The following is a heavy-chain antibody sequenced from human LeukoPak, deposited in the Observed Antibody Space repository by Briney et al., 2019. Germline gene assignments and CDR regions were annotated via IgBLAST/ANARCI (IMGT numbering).Heavy chain of an antibody. J-gene: IGHJ6*03. CDR1: GFTFSNYG. CDR2: ISGGGTTI. CDR3: AREPVYYYYMDV. V-gene: IGHV3-48*01. Sequence: GGSLRLSCAASGFTFSNYGMNWVRQAPGKGLEWVSYISGGGTTIYYADSVKGRFTISRDSAKDSLDLQMNSLRAEDTAVYYCAREPVYYYYMDVWGKRTTVTVSS.